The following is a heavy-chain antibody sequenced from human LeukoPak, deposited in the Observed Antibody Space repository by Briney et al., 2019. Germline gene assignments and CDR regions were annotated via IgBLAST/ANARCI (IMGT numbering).Heavy chain of an antibody. CDR2: IYTSGSA. CDR3: ARGRGFASASYYFDY. J-gene: IGHJ4*02. CDR1: GGSMNSGDYY. V-gene: IGHV4-61*02. Sequence: SQTLSLTCSVSGGSMNSGDYYWNWIRQPAGKGLEWIGRIYTSGSANYNPSLKSRVTISVDTSRNQFSLQLSSVTAADTAVYYCARGRGFASASYYFDYWGQGTLVTVSS. D-gene: IGHD3-16*01.